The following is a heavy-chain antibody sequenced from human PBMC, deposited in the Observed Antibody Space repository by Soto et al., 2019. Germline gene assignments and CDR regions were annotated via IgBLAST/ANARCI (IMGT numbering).Heavy chain of an antibody. Sequence: PSETLSLTCTVSGGSISNYYCSWIRQTPGKGLEYIGFIYNSGTTNYHPSLKSRVTISVDTSKNQFSLKLSSVTAADTAVYYCARLLPYSSSWYPYYFDYWGQGTLVTVSS. V-gene: IGHV4-59*13. CDR3: ARLLPYSSSWYPYYFDY. J-gene: IGHJ4*02. CDR2: IYNSGTT. D-gene: IGHD6-13*01. CDR1: GGSISNYY.